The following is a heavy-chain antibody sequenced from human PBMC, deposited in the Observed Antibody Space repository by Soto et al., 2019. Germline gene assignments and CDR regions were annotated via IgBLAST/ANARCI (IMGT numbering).Heavy chain of an antibody. Sequence: ASVKVSCKASGGTFSSYAISWVRQAPGQGLEWMGGIIPIFGTANYAQKFQGRVTITADESTSTAYMELSSLRSEDTAVYYCARAGAYCSGGSCYSGYYYGMDVWGQGTTVTVPS. D-gene: IGHD2-15*01. CDR2: IIPIFGTA. CDR1: GGTFSSYA. CDR3: ARAGAYCSGGSCYSGYYYGMDV. J-gene: IGHJ6*02. V-gene: IGHV1-69*13.